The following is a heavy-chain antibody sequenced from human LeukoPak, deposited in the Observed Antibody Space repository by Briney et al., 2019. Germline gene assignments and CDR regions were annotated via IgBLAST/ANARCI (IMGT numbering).Heavy chain of an antibody. CDR1: EFTFSSYS. D-gene: IGHD3-10*01. Sequence: QSGGSLRLSCAASEFTFSSYSMNWVRQAPGKGLEWVSAISGSGGSTYYADSVKGRFTISRDNSKNTLYLQMNSLRAEDTAVYYCARVVPPTDYGSGSYFWDPYYFDYWGQGTLVTVSS. CDR3: ARVVPPTDYGSGSYFWDPYYFDY. J-gene: IGHJ4*02. V-gene: IGHV3-23*01. CDR2: ISGSGGST.